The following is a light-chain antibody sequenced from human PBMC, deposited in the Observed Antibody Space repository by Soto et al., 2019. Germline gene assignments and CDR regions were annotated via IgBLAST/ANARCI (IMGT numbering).Light chain of an antibody. CDR1: SSDIGYANY. CDR2: EVN. V-gene: IGLV2-14*01. CDR3: SSHTTSISWL. Sequence: QSVLTQPASVSGSPGQSITISCTGTSSDIGYANYVSWYQQHPGKAPKLIIYEVNNRPSGVSNRFSGSKSGNTASLTISGLQAEDEADYYCSSHTTSISWLFGGGTKVTVL. J-gene: IGLJ3*02.